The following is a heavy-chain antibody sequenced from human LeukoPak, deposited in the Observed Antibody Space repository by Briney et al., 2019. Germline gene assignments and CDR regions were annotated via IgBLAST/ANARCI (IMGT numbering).Heavy chain of an antibody. CDR3: TPNSYGAHYYYYYGMDV. CDR2: IKSKTDGGTT. V-gene: IGHV3-15*01. Sequence: GGSLRLSCAASGFTFSNAWMSWVRQAPGKGLEWVGRIKSKTDGGTTDYAAPVKGRFTISRDDSKNTLYLQMNSLKTEDTAVYYCTPNSYGAHYYYYYGMDVWGQGTTVTVSS. D-gene: IGHD5-18*01. CDR1: GFTFSNAW. J-gene: IGHJ6*02.